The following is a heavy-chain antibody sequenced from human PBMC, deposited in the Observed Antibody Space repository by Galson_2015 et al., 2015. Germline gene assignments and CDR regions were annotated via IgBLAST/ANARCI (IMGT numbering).Heavy chain of an antibody. CDR3: ARDLSSGYSGDH. CDR1: GFTFNIYG. Sequence: LRLSCAASGFTFNIYGMHWVRQAPGKGLEWVANIWHDGSNQYYADSVKGRFTISRVNSKNTLYLQMNSLRAEDTALYYCARDLSSGYSGDHWGQGTLVTVSS. CDR2: IWHDGSNQ. V-gene: IGHV3-33*01. D-gene: IGHD3-22*01. J-gene: IGHJ4*02.